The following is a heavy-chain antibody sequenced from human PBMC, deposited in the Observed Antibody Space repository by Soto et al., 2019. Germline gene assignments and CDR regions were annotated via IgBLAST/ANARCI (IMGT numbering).Heavy chain of an antibody. D-gene: IGHD3-3*01. CDR2: ISGSGRYT. Sequence: DVQLVESGGDLVQPGGSLRLSCAASGFTFDSCVMSWVRQAPGKGLEWLSLISGSGRYTDYADSVKGRLTISRDNSKNTLYLQMNSLRVGDTAVYYCAKDPPSERVQPDYGMYVWGQGTTVTVSS. V-gene: IGHV3-23*04. CDR1: GFTFDSCV. CDR3: AKDPPSERVQPDYGMYV. J-gene: IGHJ6*02.